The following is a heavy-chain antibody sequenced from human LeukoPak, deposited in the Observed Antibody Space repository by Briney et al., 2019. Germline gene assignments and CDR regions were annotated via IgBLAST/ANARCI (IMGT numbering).Heavy chain of an antibody. Sequence: AGGSLRPSCAASGFKFANFGMHWVRQAPGKGLAWVASVRFDGNNKYYADSVKGRFTISRDNSKNTLYLQMDSLRCEDTSIYYCAKVGLLLSSWDDVFESWGQGTMVTVSS. CDR1: GFKFANFG. CDR2: VRFDGNNK. V-gene: IGHV3-30*02. J-gene: IGHJ3*02. CDR3: AKVGLLLSSWDDVFES. D-gene: IGHD6-13*01.